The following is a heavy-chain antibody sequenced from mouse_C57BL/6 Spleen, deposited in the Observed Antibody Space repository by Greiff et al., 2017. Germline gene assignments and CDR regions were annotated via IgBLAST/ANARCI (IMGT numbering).Heavy chain of an antibody. CDR1: GFTFSSYA. V-gene: IGHV5-9-1*02. Sequence: EVMLVESGEGLVKPGGSLKLSCAASGFTFSSYAMSWVRQTPEKRLEWVAYISSGGDYIYYPDTVKGRFTISRDNARNTLYLQMSSLKSEDTAMYYCTREGSYGAMDYWGQGTSVTVSS. D-gene: IGHD1-1*01. CDR3: TREGSYGAMDY. J-gene: IGHJ4*01. CDR2: ISSGGDYI.